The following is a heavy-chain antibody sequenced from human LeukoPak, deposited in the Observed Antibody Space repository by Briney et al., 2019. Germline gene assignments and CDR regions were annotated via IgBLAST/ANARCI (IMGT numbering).Heavy chain of an antibody. CDR3: ARVGYYDSSGYNDY. Sequence: GGSLRLSCEASGXTFSSYWMHWVRQPPGKGLIWVSHINIDGSSTGYADSVKGRFTISRNNAKNTLYLQMNSVRVEDTAVYYCARVGYYDSSGYNDYWGQGTLVTVSS. V-gene: IGHV3-74*01. CDR2: INIDGSST. J-gene: IGHJ4*02. D-gene: IGHD3-22*01. CDR1: GXTFSSYW.